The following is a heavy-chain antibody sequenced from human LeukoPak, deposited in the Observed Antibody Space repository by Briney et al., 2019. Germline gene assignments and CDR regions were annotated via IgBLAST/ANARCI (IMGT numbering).Heavy chain of an antibody. J-gene: IGHJ4*02. CDR2: ISSDGGST. V-gene: IGHV3-43*01. Sequence: GGSLRLSCAASGFTFDDYSMHWVRQAPGKGLEWVSLISSDGGSTYYADSVKGRFTISRDNSKNSLYVQLNNLRTEDTALCYCAKGRYGSGSFSTPFEYWGQGTLVTVSS. CDR1: GFTFDDYS. D-gene: IGHD3-10*01. CDR3: AKGRYGSGSFSTPFEY.